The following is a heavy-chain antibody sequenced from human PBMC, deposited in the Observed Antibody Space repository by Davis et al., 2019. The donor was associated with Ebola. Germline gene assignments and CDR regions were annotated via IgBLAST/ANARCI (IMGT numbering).Heavy chain of an antibody. J-gene: IGHJ5*02. CDR2: INPNSGGT. CDR1: GYTFTGYY. V-gene: IGHV1-2*02. CDR3: ARDVSTYYYDSSGYYSNWFDP. Sequence: ASVKVSCKASGYTFTGYYMHWVRQAPGQGLEWMGWINPNSGGTNYTQKFQGRVTMTRDTSISTAYMELNRLRSDDTAVYYCARDVSTYYYDSSGYYSNWFDPWGQGTLVTVSS. D-gene: IGHD3-22*01.